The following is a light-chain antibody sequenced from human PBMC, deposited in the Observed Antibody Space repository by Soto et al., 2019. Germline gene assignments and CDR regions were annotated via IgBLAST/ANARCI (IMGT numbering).Light chain of an antibody. CDR2: IND. J-gene: IGLJ1*01. Sequence: QSVLTQPPSASGTPEQRITLSCSGSSSNIGDNPVNWYQQLPGAAPKLLIYINDQRPSGVPDRFSGSKSGTSASLAISGLQPEDEADYYCAAWDDSLNALFGTGTKVTVL. CDR3: AAWDDSLNAL. V-gene: IGLV1-44*01. CDR1: SSNIGDNP.